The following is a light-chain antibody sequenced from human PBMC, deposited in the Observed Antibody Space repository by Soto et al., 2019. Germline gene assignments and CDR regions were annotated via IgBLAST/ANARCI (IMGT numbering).Light chain of an antibody. CDR2: DVS. CDR3: SSYTSSSTPHDV. CDR1: SSDVGGYNY. V-gene: IGLV2-14*01. Sequence: QSALTQPASVSGSPGQSITISCTGTSSDVGGYNYVSWYQQHPGKAPKLMIYDVSNRPSGVSNRFSGSKSGNTASLTISGLQAADEADYYCSSYTSSSTPHDVFGTGTKLTVL. J-gene: IGLJ1*01.